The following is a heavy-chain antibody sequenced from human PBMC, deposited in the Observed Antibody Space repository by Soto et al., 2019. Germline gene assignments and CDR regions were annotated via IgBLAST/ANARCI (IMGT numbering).Heavy chain of an antibody. CDR3: ARDVSVGTRLAELSKYFVY. J-gene: IGHJ4*02. D-gene: IGHD3-16*02. Sequence: GGSLRLSCAASGFTFDDYGMSWVRQAPGKGLEWVSGMSYDGSNIYYADSVRGRMTISRDNSKNTLYLQVDSLRSEDTAVYYCARDVSVGTRLAELSKYFVYRDQGIPVSV. V-gene: IGHV3-30*03. CDR2: MSYDGSNI. CDR1: GFTFDDYG.